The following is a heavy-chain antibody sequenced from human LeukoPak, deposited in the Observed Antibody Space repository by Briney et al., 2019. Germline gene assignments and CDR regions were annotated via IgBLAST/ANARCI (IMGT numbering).Heavy chain of an antibody. J-gene: IGHJ6*03. CDR1: GFTFSSYA. CDR3: AKEGVYSSSYYYYYMDV. V-gene: IGHV3-30*09. CDR2: ISYDGSIK. Sequence: GGSLRLSCAASGFTFSSYAMHWVRQAPGKGLEWVAVISYDGSIKSYADYVKGRFAISRDNSKNTLYLQMNSQRAEDTAVYYCAKEGVYSSSYYYYYMDVWGKGTTVTISS. D-gene: IGHD6-6*01.